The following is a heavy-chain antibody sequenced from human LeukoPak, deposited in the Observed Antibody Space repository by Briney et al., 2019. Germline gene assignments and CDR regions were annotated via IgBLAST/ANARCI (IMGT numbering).Heavy chain of an antibody. V-gene: IGHV1-46*01. Sequence: SVKVSCKASGYTFTSYYMHWVRQAPGQGVEGMGIINPSGGSASYAQNFQGRVTMTRDTSTNKVYMELSNLRSEDTAVYYCARDRYYDSSGYSNFDYWGQGTLVTVSS. CDR2: INPSGGSA. J-gene: IGHJ4*02. D-gene: IGHD3-22*01. CDR1: GYTFTSYY. CDR3: ARDRYYDSSGYSNFDY.